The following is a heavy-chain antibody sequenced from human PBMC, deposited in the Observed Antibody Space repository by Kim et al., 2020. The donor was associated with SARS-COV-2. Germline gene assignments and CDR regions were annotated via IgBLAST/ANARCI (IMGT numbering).Heavy chain of an antibody. V-gene: IGHV4-59*08. D-gene: IGHD4-17*01. Sequence: SETLSLTCTVSGGSISSYYWSWIRQPPGKGLEWIGYIYYSGSTNYNPSLKSRVTISVDTSKNQFSLKLSSVTAADTAVYYCAMLHDYGDLLIWGQGTLVTVSS. CDR2: IYYSGST. J-gene: IGHJ4*02. CDR3: AMLHDYGDLLI. CDR1: GGSISSYY.